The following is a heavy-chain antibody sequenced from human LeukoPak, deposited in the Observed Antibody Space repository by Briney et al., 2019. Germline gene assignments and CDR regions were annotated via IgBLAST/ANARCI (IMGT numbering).Heavy chain of an antibody. J-gene: IGHJ6*02. CDR2: IYYSGNT. CDR3: ARHTADYYYYGMDV. V-gene: IGHV4-59*08. Sequence: SETLSLTCTVSGGSISSYYWSWIRQPPGKGLEWIGYIYYSGNTNYNPSLESRVTISADTSKKQFSLKLRSVTAADTAVYYCARHTADYYYYGMDVWGQGTTVTVSS. CDR1: GGSISSYY. D-gene: IGHD3-10*01.